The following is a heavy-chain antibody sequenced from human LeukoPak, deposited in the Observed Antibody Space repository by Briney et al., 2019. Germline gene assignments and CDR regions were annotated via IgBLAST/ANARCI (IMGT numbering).Heavy chain of an antibody. CDR3: ARDVVPMVRGVPQGIDY. D-gene: IGHD3-10*01. V-gene: IGHV3-33*01. J-gene: IGHJ4*02. CDR2: FWYDVTNK. Sequence: GSLRLCCAASGFNFSSFGLPWVRQAPGKGLEWVAGFWYDVTNKYYADSVKGRFTISRDNSKNTLYLQMNSLRAEDTAIYYCARDVVPMVRGVPQGIDYWGQGSLVTVSS. CDR1: GFNFSSFG.